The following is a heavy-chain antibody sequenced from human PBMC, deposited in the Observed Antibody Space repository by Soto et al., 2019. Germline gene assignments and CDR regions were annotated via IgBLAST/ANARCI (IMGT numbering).Heavy chain of an antibody. D-gene: IGHD2-2*01. J-gene: IGHJ6*02. CDR2: ITHSGST. CDR1: GGSFSGYS. CDR3: ARGRQVAPSALFRRAGDYSMDV. Sequence: SETLSLTCAVYGGSFSGYSWSYIRQPPGKGLEWIGEITHSGSTNYNPSLKSRVTMALDTSKNQFSVKLRSVTAAGTAVYYCARGRQVAPSALFRRAGDYSMDVWGQGTTVTVSS. V-gene: IGHV4-34*01.